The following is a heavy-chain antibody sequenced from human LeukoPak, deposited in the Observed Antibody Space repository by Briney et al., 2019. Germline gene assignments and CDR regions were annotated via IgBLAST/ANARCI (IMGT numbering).Heavy chain of an antibody. J-gene: IGHJ6*03. V-gene: IGHV4-59*01. CDR2: IYYSGST. CDR1: GVSISSYY. Sequence: SETLSLTCTVSGVSISSYYWSWLRQPPGKGLEWIGYIYYSGSTNYNPSLKSRVTISVDTSKNQFSLKLSSVTAADTAVYYCARGPEYYYYYMDVWGKGTTVTISS. CDR3: ARGPEYYYYYMDV.